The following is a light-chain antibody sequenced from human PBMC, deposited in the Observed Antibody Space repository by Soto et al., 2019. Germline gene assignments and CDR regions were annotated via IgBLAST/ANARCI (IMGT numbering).Light chain of an antibody. V-gene: IGLV1-44*01. Sequence: QSVLTQPHSASGTPGQRVTLSCSGSSSNIGSNTVHWYQQLPGTAPKLLIYSNNQRPSGVPDRFSGSKSGTSASLAISGLQSEDEADYYCAAWDDSLNGWVFGGGTKLTVL. J-gene: IGLJ3*02. CDR1: SSNIGSNT. CDR3: AAWDDSLNGWV. CDR2: SNN.